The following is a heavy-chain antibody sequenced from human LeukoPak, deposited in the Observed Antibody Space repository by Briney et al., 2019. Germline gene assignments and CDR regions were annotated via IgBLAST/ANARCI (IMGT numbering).Heavy chain of an antibody. Sequence: ASVKVSCKASGYTFTGYYMHWVRQAPGQGLEWMGIINPSGGTTSYAQKFRGRVTMTRDMSTSTVYMELSSLRSEDTAVYYCARGYRRMDYFAYWGQGTLVTVSS. V-gene: IGHV1-46*01. CDR2: INPSGGTT. J-gene: IGHJ4*02. CDR1: GYTFTGYY. D-gene: IGHD2-15*01. CDR3: ARGYRRMDYFAY.